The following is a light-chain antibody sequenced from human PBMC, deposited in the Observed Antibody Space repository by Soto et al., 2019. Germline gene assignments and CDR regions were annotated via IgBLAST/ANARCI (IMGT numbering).Light chain of an antibody. J-gene: IGKJ5*01. CDR3: QQGSTTPIT. CDR1: QNIGSF. CDR2: SAF. V-gene: IGKV1-39*01. Sequence: DIQMTQSPSSLSASIGDRVTSPFRASQNIGSFLNWYQQKPGEAPRLLVYSAFRIQSGVPSRFNASGSGTDFTLSISSLQPEDFSTYYCQQGSTTPITFGLGTRLEIK.